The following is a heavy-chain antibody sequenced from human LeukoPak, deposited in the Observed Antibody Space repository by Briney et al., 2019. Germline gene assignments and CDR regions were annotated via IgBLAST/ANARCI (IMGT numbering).Heavy chain of an antibody. Sequence: GGSLRLSCAASGFTFSSYAMHWVRQAPGKGLEWVAVISYDGSNKYYADSVKGRFTISRDNSKNTLYLQMNSLRAEDTAVYYCARAKMATIAAFDYWGRGTLVTVSS. V-gene: IGHV3-30*01. CDR1: GFTFSSYA. D-gene: IGHD5-24*01. CDR3: ARAKMATIAAFDY. J-gene: IGHJ4*02. CDR2: ISYDGSNK.